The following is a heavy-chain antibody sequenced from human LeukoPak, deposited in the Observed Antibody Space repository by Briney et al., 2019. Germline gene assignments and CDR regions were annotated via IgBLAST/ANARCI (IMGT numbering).Heavy chain of an antibody. CDR1: GYSFTSYD. D-gene: IGHD6-6*01. Sequence: ASVKVSCQASGYSFTSYDINWVRQATGQGVEWMGWMNPNSGNTGYAQKFQGRVTMTRNTTISTAYMELSSLRSEDTAVYYCARSIAALGGDVWGKGTTVTVSS. CDR2: MNPNSGNT. J-gene: IGHJ6*04. CDR3: ARSIAALGGDV. V-gene: IGHV1-8*01.